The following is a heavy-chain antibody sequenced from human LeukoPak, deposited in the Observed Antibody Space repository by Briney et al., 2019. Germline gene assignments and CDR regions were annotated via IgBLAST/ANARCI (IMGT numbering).Heavy chain of an antibody. CDR1: GFTFSSYS. J-gene: IGHJ4*02. D-gene: IGHD6-13*01. Sequence: GGSLRLSSAASGFTFSSYSMNWGRQAQGKGLEWVSSISSSSSYIYYADSVKGRFTISRDNAKNSLYLQMNSLRAEDTAVYYCARDQTAAFDYWGQGTLVTVSS. CDR3: ARDQTAAFDY. V-gene: IGHV3-21*01. CDR2: ISSSSSYI.